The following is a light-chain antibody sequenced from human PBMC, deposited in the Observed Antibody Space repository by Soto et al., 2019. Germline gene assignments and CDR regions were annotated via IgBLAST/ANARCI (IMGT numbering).Light chain of an antibody. J-gene: IGKJ4*01. CDR3: QQYNTYPLT. CDR1: QGINKY. Sequence: DIPMTQSPSSLSASVGDRVTITCRASQGINKYLAWFQQKPGQAPKSLIYAASSLQSGVPSKFSGSGSGTDFTLTISNLQPEDSATYYCQQYNTYPLTFGGGTKVEIK. V-gene: IGKV1-16*02. CDR2: AAS.